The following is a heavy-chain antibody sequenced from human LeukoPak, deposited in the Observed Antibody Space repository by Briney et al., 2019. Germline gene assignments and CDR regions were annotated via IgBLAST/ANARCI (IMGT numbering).Heavy chain of an antibody. D-gene: IGHD3-22*01. CDR2: ISGSGGTT. V-gene: IGHV3-23*01. CDR3: AKTNGYYSD. Sequence: PGGSLRLSCAASGFTFSSYGMYWVRQALGKGLEWVSGISGSGGTTYYADSVKGRFTISRDNSKNSLSLQVSSLRAEDTAVYYCAKTNGYYSDWGQGTLVTVSS. CDR1: GFTFSSYG. J-gene: IGHJ4*02.